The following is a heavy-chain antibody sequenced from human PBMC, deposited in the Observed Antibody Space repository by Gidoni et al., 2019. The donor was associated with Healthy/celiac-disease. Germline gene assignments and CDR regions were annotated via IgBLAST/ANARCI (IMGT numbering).Heavy chain of an antibody. CDR2: INPSGGST. D-gene: IGHD6-13*01. CDR3: ARGTGPAAAGHELDFDY. J-gene: IGHJ4*02. V-gene: IGHV1-46*01. Sequence: QVQLVPSGAEVKKPGASVKVSCKASGYTFTSYYMHWVRQAPGQGLEWMGIINPSGGSTSYAQKFQGRVTMTRDTSTSTVYMELSSLRSEDTAVYYCARGTGPAAAGHELDFDYWGQGTLVTVSS. CDR1: GYTFTSYY.